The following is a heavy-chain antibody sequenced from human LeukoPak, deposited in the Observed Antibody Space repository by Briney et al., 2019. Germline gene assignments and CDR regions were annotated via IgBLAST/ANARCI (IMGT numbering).Heavy chain of an antibody. CDR2: ISSSSSYI. J-gene: IGHJ4*02. CDR3: AKDRRRSYSSSWPPFDY. V-gene: IGHV3-21*04. D-gene: IGHD6-13*01. CDR1: GFTFSSYN. Sequence: GGSLRLSCAASGFTFSSYNMNWVRQAPGKGLEWVSSISSSSSYIYYADSMKGRFTISRDNAKNSLYLQMNSLRAEDTAVYYCAKDRRRSYSSSWPPFDYWGQGTQVTVSS.